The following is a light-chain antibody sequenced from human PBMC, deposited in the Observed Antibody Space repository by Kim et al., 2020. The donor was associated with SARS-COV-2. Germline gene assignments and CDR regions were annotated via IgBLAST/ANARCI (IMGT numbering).Light chain of an antibody. Sequence: AAVDDKATITCRASRSISSWLAWDQQRPGKAPQLLIYDASRLESGVASRFSGSGSGTEFTLTISSLQADDFATYYCQQYNSDSKTFGQGTKVDIK. CDR2: DAS. J-gene: IGKJ1*01. CDR3: QQYNSDSKT. CDR1: RSISSW. V-gene: IGKV1-5*01.